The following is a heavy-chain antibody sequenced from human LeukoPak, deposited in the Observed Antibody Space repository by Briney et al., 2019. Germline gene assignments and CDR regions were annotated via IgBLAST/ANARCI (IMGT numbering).Heavy chain of an antibody. Sequence: GRSLRLSCAASGFTVSNNFMSWVRQAPGKGLEWVSVIYSGGNTYYADSVKGRFTISRDNAKNTLYLQMNSLRAEDTAVFYCARGHADSSGSWYGRFDSWGQGTLVTVSS. J-gene: IGHJ4*02. D-gene: IGHD6-13*01. CDR2: IYSGGNT. CDR3: ARGHADSSGSWYGRFDS. V-gene: IGHV3-53*01. CDR1: GFTVSNNF.